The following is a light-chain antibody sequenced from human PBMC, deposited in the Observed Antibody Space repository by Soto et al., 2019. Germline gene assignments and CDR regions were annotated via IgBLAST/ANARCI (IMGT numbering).Light chain of an antibody. CDR3: QQYDKLPWT. J-gene: IGKJ1*01. Sequence: EIMMTQSPATLSVSPGERATLSCRASQSVSSNLAWYQQKPGQAPRLLVHGASTRATGIPARFSGSGSGTELTLTLTRLQSEDFSVYCWQQYDKLPWTFGQWTKVEIK. CDR2: GAS. V-gene: IGKV3-15*01. CDR1: QSVSSN.